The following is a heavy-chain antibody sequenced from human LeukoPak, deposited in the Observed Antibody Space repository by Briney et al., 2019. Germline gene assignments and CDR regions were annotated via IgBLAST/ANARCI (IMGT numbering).Heavy chain of an antibody. Sequence: GGSLRLSCAASGFTVSSNYMSWVRQAPGKGLEWVSVIYSGGSTYYTDSVKGRFTISRDNSKNTLYLQMSSLRVEDTAVYYCARIGYCSRTSCHTGYYYGMDVWGRGTTVTVSS. CDR1: GFTVSSNY. V-gene: IGHV3-53*01. D-gene: IGHD2-2*02. CDR3: ARIGYCSRTSCHTGYYYGMDV. CDR2: IYSGGST. J-gene: IGHJ6*02.